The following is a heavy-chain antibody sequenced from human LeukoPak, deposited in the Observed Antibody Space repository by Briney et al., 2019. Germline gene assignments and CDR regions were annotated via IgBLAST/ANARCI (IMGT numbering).Heavy chain of an antibody. CDR2: ISSSSSYT. CDR3: AKDARRSSGWWFFDH. V-gene: IGHV3-11*05. CDR1: GFTFSDYY. D-gene: IGHD6-19*01. J-gene: IGHJ4*02. Sequence: KPGGSLRLSCAASGFTFSDYYMSWIRQAPGKGLEWVSYISSSSSYTNYADSVRGRFTLSRDKSKNTLYLQMNSLRAEDTAVYYCAKDARRSSGWWFFDHWGQGTLVTVSS.